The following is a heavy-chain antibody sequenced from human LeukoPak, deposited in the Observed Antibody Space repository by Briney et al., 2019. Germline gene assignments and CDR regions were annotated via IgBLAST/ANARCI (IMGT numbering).Heavy chain of an antibody. V-gene: IGHV3-33*03. D-gene: IGHD3-16*01. CDR1: GFTFSSYG. CDR3: AKDKDYGYYMDV. Sequence: GRSLRLSCAASGFTFSSYGMRWVRQAPGKGLEWVAVIWYDGSDKYYVDSVKGRFTISRDNSKNTLYLQMNSLRAEDTALYYCAKDKDYGYYMDVWGKGTTVTVSS. CDR2: IWYDGSDK. J-gene: IGHJ6*03.